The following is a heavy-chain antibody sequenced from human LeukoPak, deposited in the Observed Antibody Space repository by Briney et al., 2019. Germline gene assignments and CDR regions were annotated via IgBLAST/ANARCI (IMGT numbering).Heavy chain of an antibody. CDR1: GGSISSGSYY. D-gene: IGHD6-13*01. V-gene: IGHV4-61*02. CDR3: ARAVVEYSSRNYYYYYMDV. J-gene: IGHJ6*03. CDR2: IYTSGST. Sequence: ASETLSLTCTVSGGSISSGSYYWSWIRQPAGKGLEWIGRIYTSGSTNYNPSPKSRVTISVDTSKNQFSLKLSSVTAADTAVYYCARAVVEYSSRNYYYYYMDVWGKGTTVTVSS.